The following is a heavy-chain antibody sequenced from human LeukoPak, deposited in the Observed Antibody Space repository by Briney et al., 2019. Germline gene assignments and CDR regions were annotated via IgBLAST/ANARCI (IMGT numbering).Heavy chain of an antibody. CDR1: GGTFSSYA. D-gene: IGHD1-26*01. J-gene: IGHJ4*02. CDR2: IIAILGIA. V-gene: IGHV1-69*04. Sequence: SVKVSCQASGGTFSSYAISWVRQAPGQGLEWMGRIIAILGIANYTQKFQGRVTITADKSTSTAYMELSSLRSEDTAVYYCARGSGSFLSFDYWGQGTLVTVSS. CDR3: ARGSGSFLSFDY.